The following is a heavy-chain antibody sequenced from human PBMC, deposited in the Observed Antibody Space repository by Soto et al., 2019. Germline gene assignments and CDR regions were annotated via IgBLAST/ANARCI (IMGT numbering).Heavy chain of an antibody. CDR2: ISGSGGST. CDR1: GFTFSSYA. CDR3: AKDLGSITMVRGVGLFDY. Sequence: GGSLRLSCAASGFTFSSYAMSWVRQAPGKGLEWVSAISGSGGSTYYADSVKGRFTISRDNSKNTLYLQMNSLRAEDTAVYYCAKDLGSITMVRGVGLFDYWGQGTLVTVSS. D-gene: IGHD3-10*01. J-gene: IGHJ4*02. V-gene: IGHV3-23*01.